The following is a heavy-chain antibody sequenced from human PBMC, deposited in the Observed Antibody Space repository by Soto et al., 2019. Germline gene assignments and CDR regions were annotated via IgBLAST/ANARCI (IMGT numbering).Heavy chain of an antibody. V-gene: IGHV5-51*01. CDR3: FRGGVTSRTFDY. J-gene: IGHJ4*02. CDR2: IFPDDSDT. CDR1: GYIIKNYW. D-gene: IGHD3-16*01. Sequence: GESLKISCKASGYIIKNYWIGWARQMPGQGLEWMGIIFPDDSDTRYSPSFQGHVTISVDKSISTAYVQWSSLKASDSAIYYRFRGGVTSRTFDYWGQGTLVTVSS.